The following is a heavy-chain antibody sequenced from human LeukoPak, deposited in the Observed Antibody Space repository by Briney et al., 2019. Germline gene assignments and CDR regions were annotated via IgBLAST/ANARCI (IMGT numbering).Heavy chain of an antibody. CDR1: GFTFSSYS. CDR3: ARDLTGEGYFDY. CDR2: IYYSGST. Sequence: PGGSLRLSCAASGFTFSSYSMNWVRQAPGKGLEWIGYIYYSGSTNYNPSLKSRVTISVDTSKNQFSLKLSSVTAADTAVYYCARDLTGEGYFDYWGQGTLVTVSS. D-gene: IGHD1-26*01. V-gene: IGHV4-59*01. J-gene: IGHJ4*02.